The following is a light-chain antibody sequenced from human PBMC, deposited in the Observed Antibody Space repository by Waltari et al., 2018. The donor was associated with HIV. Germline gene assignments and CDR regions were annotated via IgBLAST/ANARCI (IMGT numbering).Light chain of an antibody. Sequence: QSALTQPPSVSGSPGPSVTIYCTGTSNDVSRYDRVSWYQQPPGRGPKLLIYEVVNRPSGVPGRFSGSKSGNTASLTIFGLQSEDEADYHCSSFTASGTWVFGGGTKLTV. CDR2: EVV. CDR1: SNDVSRYDR. J-gene: IGLJ3*02. V-gene: IGLV2-18*02. CDR3: SSFTASGTWV.